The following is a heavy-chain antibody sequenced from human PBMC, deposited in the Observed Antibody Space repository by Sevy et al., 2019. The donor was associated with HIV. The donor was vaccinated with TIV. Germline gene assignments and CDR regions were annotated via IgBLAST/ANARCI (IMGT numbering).Heavy chain of an antibody. D-gene: IGHD1-1*01. Sequence: GGSLRLSCAASGFTFSSNTMNWVRQAPGKGLEWVASISSRSSYIYYTDSVKGRFITSRDDAKNSLYLDMPRLRVEDTAVYYCAKNPVWDDGCSPIDYWGQGTLVTVSS. V-gene: IGHV3-21*01. J-gene: IGHJ4*02. CDR1: GFTFSSNT. CDR3: AKNPVWDDGCSPIDY. CDR2: ISSRSSYI.